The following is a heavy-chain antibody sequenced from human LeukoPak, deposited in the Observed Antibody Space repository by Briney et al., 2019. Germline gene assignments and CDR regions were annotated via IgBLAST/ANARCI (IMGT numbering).Heavy chain of an antibody. CDR2: ISYDANNK. Sequence: PGGSLRLSCAASGFTFSNYGMHWVRQAPGKGLDWVAVISYDANNKYYADSVKGRFTISRDNFKNTLYLQMNSLRAEDTAVYYCAKGVAAGGSYYYYYGMDVWGQGTTVTVSS. CDR3: AKGVAAGGSYYYYYGMDV. CDR1: GFTFSNYG. V-gene: IGHV3-30*18. D-gene: IGHD1-26*01. J-gene: IGHJ6*02.